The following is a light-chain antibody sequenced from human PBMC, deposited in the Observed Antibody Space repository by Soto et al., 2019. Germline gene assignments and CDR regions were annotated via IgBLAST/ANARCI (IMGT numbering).Light chain of an antibody. CDR1: QSLLYSDGNTY. CDR2: SVS. J-gene: IGKJ2*01. CDR3: MQGTYWPYT. Sequence: DVVMTQSPLSLPVTIGQPASISCRSSQSLLYSDGNTYLIWYQQRPGRSPRRLIYSVSNRDSGVPDIFSGSGSGTDFTLKIDRVEAEDVGVYYCMQGTYWPYTFGQGTKLEI. V-gene: IGKV2-30*01.